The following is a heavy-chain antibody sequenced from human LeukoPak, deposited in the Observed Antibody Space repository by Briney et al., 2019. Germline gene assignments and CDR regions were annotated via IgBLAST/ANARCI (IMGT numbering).Heavy chain of an antibody. CDR3: ARVWSYRNDY. V-gene: IGHV4-39*07. J-gene: IGHJ4*02. CDR2: IYYSGST. D-gene: IGHD1-26*01. CDR1: GGSISSSSYY. Sequence: SETLSLTCTVSGGSISSSSYYWGWIRQPPGKGLEWIGSIYYSGSTYYNPSLKSRVTISVDTSKNQFSLKLSSVTAADTAVYYCARVWSYRNDYWGQGTLVTVSS.